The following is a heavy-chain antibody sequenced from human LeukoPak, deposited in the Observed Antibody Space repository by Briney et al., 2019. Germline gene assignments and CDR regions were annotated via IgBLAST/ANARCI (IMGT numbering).Heavy chain of an antibody. J-gene: IGHJ4*02. CDR2: ISGSGGST. D-gene: IGHD6-19*01. V-gene: IGHV3-23*01. CDR3: ASLFPVSGWYGFDY. CDR1: GFTFSSYA. Sequence: GGSLRLSCAASGFTFSSYAMSWVRQAPGKGLEWVSAISGSGGSTYYADSVKGRFTISRDNAKNSLYLQMNSLRAEDTAVYYCASLFPVSGWYGFDYWGQGTLVTVSS.